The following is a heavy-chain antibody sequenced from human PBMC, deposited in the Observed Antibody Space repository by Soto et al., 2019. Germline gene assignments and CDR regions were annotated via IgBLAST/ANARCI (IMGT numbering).Heavy chain of an antibody. CDR3: AKVFYYYDSSGYYYFDY. Sequence: GGSLRLSCSASLFTISSYAVSLFRHSPGNGPEWISSISGSGSTIYYADSVKGRFTISRDNSKNTLYLQMSSLRAEDTAVYYCAKVFYYYDSSGYYYFDYWGQGTLVTVSS. CDR1: LFTISSYA. CDR2: ISGSGSTI. V-gene: IGHV3-23*01. D-gene: IGHD3-22*01. J-gene: IGHJ4*02.